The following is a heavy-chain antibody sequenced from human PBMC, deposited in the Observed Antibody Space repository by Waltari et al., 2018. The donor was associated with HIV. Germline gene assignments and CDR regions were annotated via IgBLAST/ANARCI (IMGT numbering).Heavy chain of an antibody. CDR3: AKSYGDYGGFDY. Sequence: EVQLLESGGGLVQPGGSLRLSCAASGFTFSSYAMSWVRQAPGKGLGCVSASSGSGGSTYYADSVKGRFTISRDNSKNTLYLQMNSLRAEDTAVYYCAKSYGDYGGFDYWGQGTLVTVSS. CDR1: GFTFSSYA. D-gene: IGHD4-17*01. CDR2: SSGSGGST. J-gene: IGHJ4*02. V-gene: IGHV3-23*01.